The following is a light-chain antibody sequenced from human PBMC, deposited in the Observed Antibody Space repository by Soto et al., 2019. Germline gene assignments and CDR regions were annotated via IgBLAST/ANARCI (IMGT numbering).Light chain of an antibody. V-gene: IGKV3-20*01. Sequence: EIVLTQSPGTLSLSPGERAILSCRASQSVSSSYLAWYRQKPGQAPSLLIYGASSRATGIPDRFSGSGSGTDFTLTISRLEPEDFAVYYCQQYGSSPRTFGQGPKVDIK. CDR2: GAS. CDR3: QQYGSSPRT. CDR1: QSVSSSY. J-gene: IGKJ1*01.